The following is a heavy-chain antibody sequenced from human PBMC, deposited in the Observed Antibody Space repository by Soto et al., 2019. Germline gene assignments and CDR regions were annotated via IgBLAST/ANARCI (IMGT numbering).Heavy chain of an antibody. CDR2: ISYDGSNK. Sequence: VGSLRLSCAASGFTFSSYAMHWVRQAPGKGLEWVAVISYDGSNKYYVDSVKGRFTISRDNSKNTLYLQMNSLRAEDTAVYYCARAGVVVVAATPAAADYWGQGTLVTVSS. CDR3: ARAGVVVVAATPAAADY. D-gene: IGHD2-15*01. J-gene: IGHJ4*02. CDR1: GFTFSSYA. V-gene: IGHV3-30-3*01.